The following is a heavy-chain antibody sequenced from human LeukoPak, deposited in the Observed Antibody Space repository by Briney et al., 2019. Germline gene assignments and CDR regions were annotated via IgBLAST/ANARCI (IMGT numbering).Heavy chain of an antibody. CDR1: GFTFSSYW. CDR3: ATKTAFDY. CDR2: INSDGSST. D-gene: IGHD5-18*01. J-gene: IGHJ4*02. Sequence: GGSLRLSCAASGFTFSSYWMHWVRQAPGKGLVWVSHINSDGSSTSYADSVRGRFTISRDNSRNTLFLQMISPRGEDTAVYYCATKTAFDYWGQGTLVTVSS. V-gene: IGHV3-74*01.